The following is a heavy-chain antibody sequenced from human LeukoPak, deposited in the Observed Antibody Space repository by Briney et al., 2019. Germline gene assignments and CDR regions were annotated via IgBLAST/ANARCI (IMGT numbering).Heavy chain of an antibody. J-gene: IGHJ4*02. V-gene: IGHV1-46*01. CDR1: GYTFTSYY. D-gene: IGHD5-18*01. Sequence: PGGSLRLSCAASGYTFTSYYMHWVRQAPGQGLEWMGIINPSGGSTSYAQKFQGRVTMTRDTSTSTVYMELSSLRSEDTAVYYCARSGYGYDYWGQGTLVTVSS. CDR2: INPSGGST. CDR3: ARSGYGYDY.